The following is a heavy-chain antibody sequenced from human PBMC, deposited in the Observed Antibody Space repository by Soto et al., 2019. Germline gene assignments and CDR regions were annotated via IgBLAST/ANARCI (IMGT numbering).Heavy chain of an antibody. CDR2: ISGGGDAT. Sequence: GGSLRLSCAASGFTFGSYALSWVRQAPGKGLEWVSVISGGGDATYYPDSVKGRFTTSRDNSKNTVYLQMNSLRAEDTAVYYCAPGAPYSGFVWCSWGQGTLVTVSS. CDR3: APGAPYSGFVWCS. J-gene: IGHJ5*02. CDR1: GFTFGSYA. D-gene: IGHD5-12*01. V-gene: IGHV3-23*01.